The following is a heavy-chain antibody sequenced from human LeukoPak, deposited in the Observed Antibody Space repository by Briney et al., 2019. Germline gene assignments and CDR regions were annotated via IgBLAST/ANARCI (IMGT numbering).Heavy chain of an antibody. CDR3: ATTYCSSTSCYPYYFDY. J-gene: IGHJ4*02. Sequence: PGGSLRLSCAASGFTVSSNYMSWVRQSPGKGLEWVSVVYSGGSTYYADSVKGRFTIPRDNSKNTLYLQMNSLRAEDTAVYYCATTYCSSTSCYPYYFDYWGQGTLVTVSS. D-gene: IGHD2-2*01. CDR2: VYSGGST. V-gene: IGHV3-53*01. CDR1: GFTVSSNY.